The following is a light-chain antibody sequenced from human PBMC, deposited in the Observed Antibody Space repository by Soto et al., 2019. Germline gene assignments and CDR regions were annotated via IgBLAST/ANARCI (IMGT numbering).Light chain of an antibody. Sequence: EIVLTQSPATLSLSPGERATLSCRASQCVSSYLAWYQQKPGQAPRLLISDASNRATGIPARFSGSGSGTDFTLTISSLEPEDFAVYYCQQLSNWLTFGGGTKVEIK. J-gene: IGKJ4*01. CDR3: QQLSNWLT. CDR2: DAS. CDR1: QCVSSY. V-gene: IGKV3-11*01.